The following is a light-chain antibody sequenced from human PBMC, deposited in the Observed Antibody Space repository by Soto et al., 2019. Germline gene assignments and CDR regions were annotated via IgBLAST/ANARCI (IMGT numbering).Light chain of an antibody. CDR1: SGHSNYA. V-gene: IGLV4-69*01. CDR3: QTWGSGIVV. CDR2: LNSDGSH. Sequence: QLVLTQSPSASASLGASVKLTCTLSSGHSNYALAWHQQQSEKGPRYLMKLNSDGSHSKGDGIPDRFSGSSSGAERYLTISSLQSEDEADYYCQTWGSGIVVFGGGTKLTFL. J-gene: IGLJ2*01.